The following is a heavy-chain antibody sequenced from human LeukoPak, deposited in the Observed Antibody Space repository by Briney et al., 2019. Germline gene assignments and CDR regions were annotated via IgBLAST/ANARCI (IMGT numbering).Heavy chain of an antibody. CDR1: GLTFSSYS. CDR3: ARDDSPIVVVPAYKYFQH. CDR2: ISSSSSYI. Sequence: GGSLRLSCAASGLTFSSYSMNWVRQAPGKGLEWVSSISSSSSYIYYADSVKGRFTISRDNAKNSLYLQMNSLRAEDTAVYYCARDDSPIVVVPAYKYFQHWGQGTLVTVSS. V-gene: IGHV3-21*01. D-gene: IGHD2-2*01. J-gene: IGHJ1*01.